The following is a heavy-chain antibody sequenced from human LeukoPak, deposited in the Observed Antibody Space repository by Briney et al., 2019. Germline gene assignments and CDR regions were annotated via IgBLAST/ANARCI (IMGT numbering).Heavy chain of an antibody. Sequence: RSLRLSCAASGFTFSSYAIHWVRQAPGKGLEWLAVISYDGSNKYYADSVKGRFTISRDNSKNTLYLQMNSLRAEDTAVYYCARPVLRYFDWLPPFDIWGQGTMVTVSS. D-gene: IGHD3-9*01. CDR1: GFTFSSYA. CDR3: ARPVLRYFDWLPPFDI. J-gene: IGHJ3*02. CDR2: ISYDGSNK. V-gene: IGHV3-30*04.